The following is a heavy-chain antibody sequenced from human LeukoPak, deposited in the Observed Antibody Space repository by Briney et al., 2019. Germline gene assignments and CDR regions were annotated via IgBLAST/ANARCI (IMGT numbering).Heavy chain of an antibody. Sequence: SETLSLTCAVYGGSFSGYYWSWIRQPPGKGREWIGEINHSGSTNYNPSLKSRVTISVDTSKNQFALKLSSVTAADTAVYYCARGVVVVPASYYFDYWGQGTLVTVSS. CDR3: ARGVVVVPASYYFDY. D-gene: IGHD2-2*01. V-gene: IGHV4-34*01. J-gene: IGHJ4*02. CDR2: INHSGST. CDR1: GGSFSGYY.